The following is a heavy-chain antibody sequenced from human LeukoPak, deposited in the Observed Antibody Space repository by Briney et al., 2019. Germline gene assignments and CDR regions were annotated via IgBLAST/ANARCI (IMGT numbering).Heavy chain of an antibody. CDR1: GFTFSSYW. V-gene: IGHV3-7*03. CDR3: ARGGGLDV. D-gene: IGHD3-16*01. J-gene: IGHJ6*02. CDR2: INHNGNVN. Sequence: PGGSLRLSCAASGFTFSSYWMNCARQAPGKGLEWVASINHNGNVNYYVDSVKGRFTISRDNAKNSLYLQMSNLRAEDTAVYFCARGGGLDVWGQGATVTVSS.